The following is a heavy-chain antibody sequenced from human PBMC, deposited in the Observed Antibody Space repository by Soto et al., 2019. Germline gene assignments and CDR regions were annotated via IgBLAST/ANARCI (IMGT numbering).Heavy chain of an antibody. D-gene: IGHD3-22*01. CDR1: GFTFTSSA. Sequence: SVKVSCKASGFTFTSSAVQWVRQARGQRLEWIGWIVVGSGNTNYAQKFQERVTITRDMSTSKAYMELSSLRSEDTAVYYCAAISSGYYSATGAYWGQGTLVTVSS. J-gene: IGHJ4*02. CDR2: IVVGSGNT. CDR3: AAISSGYYSATGAY. V-gene: IGHV1-58*01.